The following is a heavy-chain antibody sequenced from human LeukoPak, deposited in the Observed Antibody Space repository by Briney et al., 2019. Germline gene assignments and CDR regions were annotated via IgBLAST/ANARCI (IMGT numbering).Heavy chain of an antibody. V-gene: IGHV3-11*06. Sequence: GGSLRLSCAASGFTFSDYYMSWIRQAPGKGLEWVSYISSSSSHTNYADSVKGRFTISRDNAKNSLYLQMNSLRAEDTAVYYCARDGYSSSWYWFDYWGQGTLVTVSS. CDR1: GFTFSDYY. J-gene: IGHJ4*02. CDR2: ISSSSSHT. D-gene: IGHD6-13*01. CDR3: ARDGYSSSWYWFDY.